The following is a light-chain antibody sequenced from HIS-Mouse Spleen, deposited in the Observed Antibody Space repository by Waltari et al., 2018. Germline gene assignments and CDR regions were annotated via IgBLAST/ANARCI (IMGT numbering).Light chain of an antibody. CDR2: EDS. V-gene: IGLV3-10*01. J-gene: IGLJ2*01. Sequence: SYELTQPPSVSVSPGQTARITCSGDALPKKYAYWYQPKSGQAPVLVIYEDSKRPSGILERFSGSSSGTMATLTISGAQVEDEADYYCYSTDSSGNHRVFGGGTKLTVL. CDR3: YSTDSSGNHRV. CDR1: ALPKKY.